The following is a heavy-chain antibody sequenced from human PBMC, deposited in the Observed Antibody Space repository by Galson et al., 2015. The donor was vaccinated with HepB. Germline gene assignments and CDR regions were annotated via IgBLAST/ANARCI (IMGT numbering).Heavy chain of an antibody. CDR3: AKDGYSSGWYLDWFDP. CDR1: GFTFSSYG. D-gene: IGHD6-19*01. Sequence: SLRLSCAASGFTFSSYGMHWVRQAPGKGLEWVAVISYDGSNKYYADSVKGRFTISRDNSKNTLYLQMNSLRAEDTAVYYCAKDGYSSGWYLDWFDPWGQGTLVTVSS. CDR2: ISYDGSNK. J-gene: IGHJ5*02. V-gene: IGHV3-30*18.